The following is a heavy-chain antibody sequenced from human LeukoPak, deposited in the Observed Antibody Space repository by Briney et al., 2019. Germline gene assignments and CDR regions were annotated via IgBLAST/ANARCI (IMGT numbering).Heavy chain of an antibody. Sequence: GRSLRVSCSAPGFTFSSYAIHWICEAPGKGLEKVALVWHDGSNRYYADSVKGRFTISRDNSKNTVYLQMNSLRAEDTAVYYCARELFGSGSCPDYWGQGTLVTVSS. V-gene: IGHV3-33*01. CDR1: GFTFSSYA. D-gene: IGHD3-10*01. CDR2: VWHDGSNR. J-gene: IGHJ4*02. CDR3: ARELFGSGSCPDY.